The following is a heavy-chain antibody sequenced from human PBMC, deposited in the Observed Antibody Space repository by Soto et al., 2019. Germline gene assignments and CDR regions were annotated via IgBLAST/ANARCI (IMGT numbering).Heavy chain of an antibody. D-gene: IGHD3-10*01. Sequence: PGGSLRLSCAGSGFTFSSYSMNWVRQAPGKGLEWVSSISSSSSYIYYADSVKGRFTISRDNAKNSLYLQMNSLRAEDTGVDYCARDQVNMRGDSPACDIWGQGTMVTVSS. J-gene: IGHJ3*02. V-gene: IGHV3-21*01. CDR2: ISSSSSYI. CDR3: ARDQVNMRGDSPACDI. CDR1: GFTFSSYS.